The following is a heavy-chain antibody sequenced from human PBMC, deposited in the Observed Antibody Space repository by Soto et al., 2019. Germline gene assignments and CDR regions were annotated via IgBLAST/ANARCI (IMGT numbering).Heavy chain of an antibody. J-gene: IGHJ6*02. V-gene: IGHV1-69*13. CDR3: ARGGIAAAGEVDYYYGMDV. Sequence: ASVKVSCKASGGTFSSYAISWVRQAPGQGLEWMGGIIPIFGTANYAQKFQGRVTITADESTSTAYMELSSLRSEDTAVYYCARGGIAAAGEVDYYYGMDVWGQGTTVTVSS. CDR2: IIPIFGTA. CDR1: GGTFSSYA. D-gene: IGHD6-13*01.